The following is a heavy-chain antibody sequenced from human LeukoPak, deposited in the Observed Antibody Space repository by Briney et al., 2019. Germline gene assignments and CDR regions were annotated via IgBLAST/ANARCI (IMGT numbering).Heavy chain of an antibody. CDR3: ARAYYGSGTSHFDS. CDR1: GFSFSIYS. Sequence: GGSLXLSCAASGFSFSIYSMNWVRQAPGKGLEWVSSISSSSSYIYYADSVKGRFTISRDNDKNSLYLQMDSLRAEDTAVYYCARAYYGSGTSHFDSWGQGTLVTVSS. V-gene: IGHV3-21*01. D-gene: IGHD3-10*01. J-gene: IGHJ4*02. CDR2: ISSSSSYI.